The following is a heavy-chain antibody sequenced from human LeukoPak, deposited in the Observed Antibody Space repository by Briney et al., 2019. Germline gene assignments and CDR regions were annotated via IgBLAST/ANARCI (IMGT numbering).Heavy chain of an antibody. J-gene: IGHJ4*02. CDR3: ARTGSTVTMLYPFDH. Sequence: SETLSLTCTVSGGSISSYYWSWIRQPPGRGLEWIGYIYYSGSTNYNPSLKSRVSISVDTSKNQFSLKLSSVTAADTAVYYCARTGSTVTMLYPFDHWGQGTLVTVSS. CDR1: GGSISSYY. D-gene: IGHD4-17*01. CDR2: IYYSGST. V-gene: IGHV4-59*01.